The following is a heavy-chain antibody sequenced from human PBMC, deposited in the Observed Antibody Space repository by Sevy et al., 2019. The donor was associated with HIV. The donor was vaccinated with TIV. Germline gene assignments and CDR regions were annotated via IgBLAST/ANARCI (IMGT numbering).Heavy chain of an antibody. D-gene: IGHD3-16*01. J-gene: IGHJ6*03. CDR3: AAVALTFGGDPYENHHFMDV. V-gene: IGHV3-30*03. CDR1: GFTFSSYD. Sequence: GGSLRLSCAASGFTFSSYDMHWVRQAPGKGLEWVAVISYDGRGKHCADSVKGRFTISRDNAKNTLYLQMNSLRVEDSAVFYCAAVALTFGGDPYENHHFMDVWGRGTRVTVSS. CDR2: ISYDGRGK.